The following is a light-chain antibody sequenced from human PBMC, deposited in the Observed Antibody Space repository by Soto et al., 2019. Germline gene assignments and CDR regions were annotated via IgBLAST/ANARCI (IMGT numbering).Light chain of an antibody. CDR3: ATWDDSLNGL. V-gene: IGLV1-44*01. Sequence: QSVLTQPPSASGTPGQRVTISCSGRSSNIGSNAVSWYQQLPGTAPKLLIYSNNQRPSGVPDRFSGSKSGTSASLAISGLQSEDEADYYCATWDDSLNGLFGGGTQLTVL. CDR1: SSNIGSNA. CDR2: SNN. J-gene: IGLJ2*01.